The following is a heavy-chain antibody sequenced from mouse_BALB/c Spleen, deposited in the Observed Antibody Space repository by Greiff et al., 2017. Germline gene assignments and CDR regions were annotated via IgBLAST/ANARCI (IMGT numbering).Heavy chain of an antibody. CDR3: ARAYYRYYFDY. CDR1: GFTFSSYG. V-gene: IGHV5-6-3*01. Sequence: EVQRVESGGGLVQPGGSLKLSCAASGFTFSSYGMSWVRQTPDKRLELVATINSNGGSTYYPDSVKGRFTISRDNAKNTLYLQMSSLKSEDTAMYYCARAYYRYYFDYWGQGTTLTVSS. CDR2: INSNGGST. J-gene: IGHJ2*01. D-gene: IGHD2-14*01.